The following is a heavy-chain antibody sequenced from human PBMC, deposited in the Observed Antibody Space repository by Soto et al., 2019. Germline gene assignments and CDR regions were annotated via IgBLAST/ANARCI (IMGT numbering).Heavy chain of an antibody. V-gene: IGHV4-34*01. CDR2: INDSGST. CDR1: GGSLTGYY. Sequence: QVQLQQWGAGLLKPSETLSLTCAVYGGSLTGYYWSWIRQPPGKGLEWIGEINDSGSTKYNPSLRRRVIMSADPSKNQCSLRLRSVSAADAAVYDCARKFDRWGQGTLVTVSS. CDR3: ARKFDR. J-gene: IGHJ5*02.